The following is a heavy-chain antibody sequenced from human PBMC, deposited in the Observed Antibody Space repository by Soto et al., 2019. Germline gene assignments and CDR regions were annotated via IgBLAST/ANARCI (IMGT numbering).Heavy chain of an antibody. Sequence: GGSLRLSCAASGFTFSNAWMSWVRRAPGKGLEWVGRIKSKTDGGTTDYAAPVKGRFTISRDDSKNTLYLQMNSLKTEDTAVYYCNPLGDRDFYFDYWGQGTLVTVSS. J-gene: IGHJ4*02. CDR1: GFTFSNAW. CDR3: NPLGDRDFYFDY. D-gene: IGHD2-21*02. CDR2: IKSKTDGGTT. V-gene: IGHV3-15*01.